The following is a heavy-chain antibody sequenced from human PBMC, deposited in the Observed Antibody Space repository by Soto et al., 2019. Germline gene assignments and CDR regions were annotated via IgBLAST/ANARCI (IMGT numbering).Heavy chain of an antibody. V-gene: IGHV3-30*18. J-gene: IGHJ3*01. CDR3: AKDQGIAASHGID. Sequence: QVQLVESGGGVVQPGRSLRLSCAASGFTFNNYGMHWVRQAPGKGLEWVAVISNDGSDKYYADSVKGRLTMARDNSENTVYLQMNSLRAEATAVYYCAKDQGIAASHGIDWGQGTMVTVSS. CDR1: GFTFNNYG. CDR2: ISNDGSDK. D-gene: IGHD6-13*01.